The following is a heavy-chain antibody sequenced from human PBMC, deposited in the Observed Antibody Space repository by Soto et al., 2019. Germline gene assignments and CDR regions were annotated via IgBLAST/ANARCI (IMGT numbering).Heavy chain of an antibody. J-gene: IGHJ1*01. CDR2: ISGSGGST. CDR1: GFAFNNYA. Sequence: DVKLLESGGGVVQPGGSLRLSCAASGFAFNNYAMNWVRQAPGKGLEWVSHISGSGGSTDYAESVKGRFSISKDSVNNTLYLHLSSLRAEDTALYFCAKEGPYINSWSSAGYLQHRSLGTQVTVSS. V-gene: IGHV3-23*01. D-gene: IGHD2-2*02. CDR3: AKEGPYINSWSSAGYLQH.